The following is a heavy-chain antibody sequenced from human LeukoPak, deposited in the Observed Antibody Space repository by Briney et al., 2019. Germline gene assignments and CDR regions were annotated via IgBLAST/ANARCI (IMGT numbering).Heavy chain of an antibody. Sequence: ASVTVSCMASGYTFTGYYMHWVRQAPGQGLEWMGWINPNSGGTNYAQKFQGRVTMTRDTSISTAYMELNRLRFDDTAVYYCARVVGYSGYDSDFDYWGQGTLVTVSS. D-gene: IGHD5-12*01. J-gene: IGHJ4*02. CDR3: ARVVGYSGYDSDFDY. CDR1: GYTFTGYY. V-gene: IGHV1-2*02. CDR2: INPNSGGT.